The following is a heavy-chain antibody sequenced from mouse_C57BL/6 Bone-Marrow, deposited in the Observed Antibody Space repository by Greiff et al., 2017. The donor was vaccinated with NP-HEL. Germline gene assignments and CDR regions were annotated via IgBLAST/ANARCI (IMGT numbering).Heavy chain of an antibody. CDR1: GYTFTSYW. V-gene: IGHV1-52*01. CDR2: IDPSDSET. Sequence: VQLQQPGAELVRPGSSVKLSCKASGYTFTSYWMHWVKQRPIQGLEWIGNIDPSDSETHYNQNFKDKATLTVDKSSSTAYLQLSSLTSEDSAVYDFAREGFAYWGPGTLVTVSA. J-gene: IGHJ3*01. CDR3: AREGFAY.